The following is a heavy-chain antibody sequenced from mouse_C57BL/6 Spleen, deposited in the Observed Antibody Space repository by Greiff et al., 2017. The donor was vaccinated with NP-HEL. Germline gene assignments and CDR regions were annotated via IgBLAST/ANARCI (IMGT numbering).Heavy chain of an antibody. V-gene: IGHV1-54*01. Sequence: QVQLKQSGAELVRPGTSVKVSCKASGYAFTNYLIEWVKQRPGQGLEWIGVINPGSGGTNYNEKFKGKATLTADKSSSTAYMQLSSLTSEDSAVYFCARNDYDDEGYFDYWGQGTTLTVSS. CDR3: ARNDYDDEGYFDY. CDR1: GYAFTNYL. J-gene: IGHJ2*01. D-gene: IGHD2-4*01. CDR2: INPGSGGT.